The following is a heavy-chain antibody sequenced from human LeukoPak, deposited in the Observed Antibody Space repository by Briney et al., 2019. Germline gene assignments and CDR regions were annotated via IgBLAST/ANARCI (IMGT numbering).Heavy chain of an antibody. D-gene: IGHD3-10*01. CDR3: ASVYCSGSYYVDY. J-gene: IGHJ4*02. Sequence: PGGSLRLSRAASGFTVTSNYMSWVRQAPGKGLEWVSVIYSGVSTYYADSVKGSFTISRDNSKNTLYLQMNSLRAEDTAVYYCASVYCSGSYYVDYWGQGTLVTVSS. CDR1: GFTVTSNY. V-gene: IGHV3-66*01. CDR2: IYSGVST.